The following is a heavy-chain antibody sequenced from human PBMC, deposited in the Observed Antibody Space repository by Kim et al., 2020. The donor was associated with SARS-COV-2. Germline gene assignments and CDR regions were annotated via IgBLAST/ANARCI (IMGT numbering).Heavy chain of an antibody. Sequence: GGSLRLSCAASGFTVSSNYMSWVRQAPGKGLEWVSVIYSGGSTYYADSVKGRFTISRPNSKNTLYLQMNSLRAADTAVYYCTRGGGIRITMVRRVRTTDAVDTWGQGAMLTVSS. CDR1: GFTVSSNY. V-gene: IGHV3-53*04. CDR3: TRGGGIRITMVRRVRTTDAVDT. CDR2: IYSGGST. D-gene: IGHD3-10*01. J-gene: IGHJ3*02.